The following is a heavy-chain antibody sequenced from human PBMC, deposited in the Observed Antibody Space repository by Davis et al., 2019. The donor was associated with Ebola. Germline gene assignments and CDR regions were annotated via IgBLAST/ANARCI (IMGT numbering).Heavy chain of an antibody. V-gene: IGHV3-23*01. D-gene: IGHD2-8*01. CDR3: AKIPPGYCTSGSCPLDY. CDR2: ISSSGGDR. CDR1: GFTVSSNY. Sequence: GGSLRLSCAASGFTVSSNYMSWVRQAPGKGLEWVSTISSSGGDRYYADSVKGRFTISRDNSKKTLYLQVNSLRAEDTATYYCAKIPPGYCTSGSCPLDYWGQGTQVTVSS. J-gene: IGHJ4*02.